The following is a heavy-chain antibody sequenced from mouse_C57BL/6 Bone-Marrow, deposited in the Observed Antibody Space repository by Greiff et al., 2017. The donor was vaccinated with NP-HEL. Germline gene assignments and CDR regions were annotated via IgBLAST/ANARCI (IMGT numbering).Heavy chain of an antibody. J-gene: IGHJ4*01. CDR2: INPNNGGT. CDR1: GYTFTDYN. D-gene: IGHD1-1*01. Sequence: EVQLQQSGPELVKPGASVKIPCKASGYTFTDYNMDWVKQSHGKSLEWIGDINPNNGGTIYNQKFKGKATLTVDKSSSTAYMELRSLTSEDTAVYYCARWGFNYYGRRRYAMDYWGQGTSVTVSS. CDR3: ARWGFNYYGRRRYAMDY. V-gene: IGHV1-18*01.